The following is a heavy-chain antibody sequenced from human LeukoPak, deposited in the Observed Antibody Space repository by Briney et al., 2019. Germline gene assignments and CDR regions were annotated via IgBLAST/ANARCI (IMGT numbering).Heavy chain of an antibody. CDR1: GGSISSGGYY. D-gene: IGHD3-22*01. CDR3: ARGPDFYDSSGYYPI. Sequence: SETLSLTCTVSGGSISSGGYYWSWIRQPPGKGLEWIGEINHSGSTNYNPSLKGRVTISVDTSKNQFSLKLSSVTAADTAVYYCARGPDFYDSSGYYPIWGQGNLVTVSS. J-gene: IGHJ4*02. CDR2: INHSGST. V-gene: IGHV4-39*07.